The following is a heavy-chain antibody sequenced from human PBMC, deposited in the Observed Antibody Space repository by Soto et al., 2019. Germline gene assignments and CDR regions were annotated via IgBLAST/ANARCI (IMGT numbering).Heavy chain of an antibody. J-gene: IGHJ4*02. V-gene: IGHV3-30-3*01. CDR1: EISFSSYA. D-gene: IGHD3-9*01. Sequence: PGGSLRLSCTAAEISFSSYAMHWIRQSPGKGLEWVAVISFNGNSLHYADSVKDRFTISRDNSKSTLYLQMNNMRTEDTAVYYCARTFDTITYYFDYWGQGTLVTVSS. CDR2: ISFNGNSL. CDR3: ARTFDTITYYFDY.